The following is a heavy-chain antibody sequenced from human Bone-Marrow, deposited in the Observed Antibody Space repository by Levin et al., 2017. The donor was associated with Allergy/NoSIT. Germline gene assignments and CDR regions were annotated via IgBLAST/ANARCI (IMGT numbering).Heavy chain of an antibody. Sequence: PSETLSLTCTVSGGSISSSSYYWGWIRQPPGKGLEWIGSIYYSGSTYYNPSLKSRVTISVDTSKNQFSLKLSSVTAADTAVYYCAKTGTSESRYFDYWGQGTLVTVSS. CDR2: IYYSGST. J-gene: IGHJ4*02. CDR3: AKTGTSESRYFDY. V-gene: IGHV4-39*01. CDR1: GGSISSSSYY. D-gene: IGHD1-1*01.